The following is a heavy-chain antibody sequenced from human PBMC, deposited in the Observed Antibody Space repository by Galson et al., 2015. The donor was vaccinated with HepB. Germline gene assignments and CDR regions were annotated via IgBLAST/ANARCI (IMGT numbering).Heavy chain of an antibody. CDR1: GFTFDDYA. D-gene: IGHD3-22*01. J-gene: IGHJ3*02. V-gene: IGHV3-23*01. CDR2: ISGSAAST. CDR3: AKNRGDMIRDAFDI. Sequence: SLRLSCAASGFTFDDYAMHWVRQAPGKGLEWASKISGSAASTYYADSVKGRFTISRDNSKNTLYLQVNSLRAEDTAVYYCAKNRGDMIRDAFDIWGQGTMVTVSS.